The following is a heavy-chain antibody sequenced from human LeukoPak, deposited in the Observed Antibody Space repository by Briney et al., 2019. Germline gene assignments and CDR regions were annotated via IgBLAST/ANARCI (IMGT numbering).Heavy chain of an antibody. Sequence: SETLSLTCAVYGGSFSGYYWSWIRQPPGKGLGWIGEINHSGSTNYNPSLKSRVTISVDTSKNQFSLKLSSVTAADTAVYYCARGPWIQLWLFDYWGQGTLVTVSS. CDR3: ARGPWIQLWLFDY. CDR1: GGSFSGYY. D-gene: IGHD5-18*01. CDR2: INHSGST. J-gene: IGHJ4*02. V-gene: IGHV4-34*01.